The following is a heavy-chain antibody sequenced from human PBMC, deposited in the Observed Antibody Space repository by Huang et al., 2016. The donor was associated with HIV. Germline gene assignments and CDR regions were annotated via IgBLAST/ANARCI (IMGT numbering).Heavy chain of an antibody. D-gene: IGHD3-22*01. CDR2: MNSDGGSS. V-gene: IGHV3-74*01. CDR3: VRDPRIQSWLNYFDY. Sequence: EVQLVESGGGLVQPGGSLSLSCAASGFTFSSYWMHWVRQAPGKGLVWVSRMNSDGGSSGYADSVKGRFTISRDNAKNTLYLQMNSLRAEDTAVYYCVRDPRIQSWLNYFDYWGQGTLVSVSS. CDR1: GFTFSSYW. J-gene: IGHJ4*02.